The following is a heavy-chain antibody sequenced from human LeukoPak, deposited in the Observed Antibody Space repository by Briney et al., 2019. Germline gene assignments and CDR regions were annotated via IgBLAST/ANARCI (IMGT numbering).Heavy chain of an antibody. D-gene: IGHD3-10*01. CDR1: SGSINGAYS. J-gene: IGHJ3*02. CDR3: ATGMVRGEEEVFDI. V-gene: IGHV4-30-2*01. CDR2: IYSSGGT. Sequence: SETLSLTCTVSSGSINGAYSWTWIRQPPGRGLEWIGFIYSSGGTHYNASLKSRLTISVDRSKNRFSLRLTSVTAADTAVYYCATGMVRGEEEVFDIWGQGTVVTVSS.